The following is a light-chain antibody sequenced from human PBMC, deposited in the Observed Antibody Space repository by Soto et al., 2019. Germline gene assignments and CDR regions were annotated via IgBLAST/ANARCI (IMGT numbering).Light chain of an antibody. CDR2: DAS. CDR1: QSIDTY. J-gene: IGKJ5*01. V-gene: IGKV3-11*01. CDR3: QQYGSSPIT. Sequence: DILLAQSPATLSSAPGEITTLACRASQSIDTYLAWYQQKPGQAPRLLIYDASDRATGIPARFSGSGSGTAFTLTISGLEPEDFAVYCCQQYGSSPITLGQGPRLEI.